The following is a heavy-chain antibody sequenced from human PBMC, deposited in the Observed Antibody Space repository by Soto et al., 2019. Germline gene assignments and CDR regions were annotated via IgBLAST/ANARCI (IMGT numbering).Heavy chain of an antibody. Sequence: ASVKVSCKASGYTFTVYYMHWVRQAPGQGLEWMGWINPKSGGTMYPQKFQGRVTMTWDTSISTAYMALTRLRSDDTAVYYCARDLAKGGGSVGFDYWGQGTLVTVSP. J-gene: IGHJ4*02. CDR2: INPKSGGT. V-gene: IGHV1-2*02. CDR1: GYTFTVYY. D-gene: IGHD1-26*01. CDR3: ARDLAKGGGSVGFDY.